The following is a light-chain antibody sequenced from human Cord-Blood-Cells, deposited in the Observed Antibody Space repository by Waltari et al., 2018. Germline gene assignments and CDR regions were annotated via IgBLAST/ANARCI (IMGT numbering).Light chain of an antibody. CDR3: YSAADNNWV. CDR2: KDS. J-gene: IGLJ3*02. CDR1: VLAKKY. V-gene: IGLV3-27*01. Sequence: SYGLTQPSSVSVSPGQTARITCSGDVLAKKYARWFQQKQGQAPVLVIYKDSERPSGIPERFSGSSSGTTVTLTISGAQVEDEADYYCYSAADNNWVFGGGTKLTVL.